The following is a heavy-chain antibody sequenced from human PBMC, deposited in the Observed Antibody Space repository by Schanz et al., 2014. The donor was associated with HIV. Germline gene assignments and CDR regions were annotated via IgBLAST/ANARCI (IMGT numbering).Heavy chain of an antibody. D-gene: IGHD6-6*01. CDR2: IWYDGTNK. CDR3: ANTEYPYSSSSDYYYGMDV. Sequence: VQLLESGGGLVQPGGSLRLSCAASGFTFSSYGMHWVRQAPGKGLEWLAVIWYDGTNKYYADSVKGRFTISKDNSKNTLYLQMNSLRAQDTAVYYCANTEYPYSSSSDYYYGMDVWGQGTTVTVSS. CDR1: GFTFSSYG. V-gene: IGHV3-33*06. J-gene: IGHJ6*02.